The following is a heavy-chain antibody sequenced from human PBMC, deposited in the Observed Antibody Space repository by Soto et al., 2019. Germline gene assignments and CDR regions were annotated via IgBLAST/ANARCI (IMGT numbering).Heavy chain of an antibody. CDR1: GYNFAGHW. CDR3: ARGGVSTRTFDY. Sequence: GESLKISCKGSGYNFAGHWIAWVRQMPGKGLELMGIIYPSDSDTRYRPSFQGQVTISADKSISSAYLQWSSLRASDTAMYYCARGGVSTRTFDYWGQGTPVTVSS. J-gene: IGHJ4*02. CDR2: IYPSDSDT. D-gene: IGHD3-3*01. V-gene: IGHV5-51*01.